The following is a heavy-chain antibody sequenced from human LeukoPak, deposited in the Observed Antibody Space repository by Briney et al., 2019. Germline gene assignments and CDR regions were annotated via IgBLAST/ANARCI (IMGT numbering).Heavy chain of an antibody. J-gene: IGHJ4*02. D-gene: IGHD1-26*01. Sequence: PGGSLRLSCAASGFTFSSYAMSRVRQAPGKGLEWVSAISGSGGSTYYADSVKGRFTISRDNSKNTLYLQMNSLRAEDTAVYYCAKDRFRPYIIVGPAGYYFDYWGQGTLVTVSS. V-gene: IGHV3-23*01. CDR2: ISGSGGST. CDR1: GFTFSSYA. CDR3: AKDRFRPYIIVGPAGYYFDY.